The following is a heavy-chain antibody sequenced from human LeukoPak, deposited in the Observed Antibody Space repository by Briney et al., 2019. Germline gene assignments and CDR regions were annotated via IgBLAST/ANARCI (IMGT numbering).Heavy chain of an antibody. J-gene: IGHJ5*02. D-gene: IGHD3-22*01. V-gene: IGHV4-34*01. CDR1: VGSFSSYY. Sequence: SETLSLTCAVYVGSFSSYYWSWIRQPPGKGLEWIGEINHGGSTNYNPSLKSRVTISVDTSKNQFSLKLSSVTAADTAVYYCARVNYFVSSYYYCWFDPWGQGTLVTVSS. CDR3: ARVNYFVSSYYYCWFDP. CDR2: INHGGST.